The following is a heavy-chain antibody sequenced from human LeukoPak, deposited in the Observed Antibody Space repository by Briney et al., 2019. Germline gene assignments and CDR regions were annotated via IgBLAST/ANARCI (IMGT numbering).Heavy chain of an antibody. CDR1: GFTFSTYA. J-gene: IGHJ4*02. D-gene: IGHD3-16*02. CDR2: ISGSGANT. CDR3: AKARSGYTNPYYFDS. V-gene: IGHV3-23*01. Sequence: PGGSLRLSCAASGFTFSTYAMSWVRQAPGKGLEGVSTISGSGANTYYAESVRGRFTISRDNSKNTLYLHMNSLRAEDTAVYYCAKARSGYTNPYYFDSWGQGTLVTVSS.